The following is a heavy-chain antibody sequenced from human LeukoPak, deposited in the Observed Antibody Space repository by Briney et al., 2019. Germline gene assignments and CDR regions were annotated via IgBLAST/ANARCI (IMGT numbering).Heavy chain of an antibody. Sequence: PSETLSLTCTVSGGSISSYYWSWIRQPPGKGLEWIGYIYYSGSTNYNPSLKSRVTISVDTSKNQFSLKLSSVTAADTAVYYCAGGDSSGYYYDLRGYYYYYMDVWGKGTTVTVSS. J-gene: IGHJ6*03. V-gene: IGHV4-59*01. D-gene: IGHD3-22*01. CDR1: GGSISSYY. CDR3: AGGDSSGYYYDLRGYYYYYMDV. CDR2: IYYSGST.